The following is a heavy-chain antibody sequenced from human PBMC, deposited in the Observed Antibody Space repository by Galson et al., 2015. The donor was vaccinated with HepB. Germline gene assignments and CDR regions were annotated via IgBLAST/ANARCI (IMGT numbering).Heavy chain of an antibody. D-gene: IGHD1-7*01. CDR1: GDSVSSNSAT. J-gene: IGHJ4*02. V-gene: IGHV6-1*01. Sequence: CAISGDSVSSNSATWHWIRQSPSRGLEWLGRTYFRSRWFSDYALSVKSRITINPDTSRNQFSLQLNSVTPEDTALYYCAMTGTTFWTTPYFFDQWGQGTPVTVSS. CDR3: AMTGTTFWTTPYFFDQ. CDR2: TYFRSRWFS.